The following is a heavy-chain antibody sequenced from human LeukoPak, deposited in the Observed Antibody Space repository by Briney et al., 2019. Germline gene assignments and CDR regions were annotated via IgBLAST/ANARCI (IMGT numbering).Heavy chain of an antibody. CDR3: ARRNIAVAGSFDY. CDR1: GYTFTGYY. V-gene: IGHV1-2*02. D-gene: IGHD6-19*01. J-gene: IGHJ4*02. CDR2: INPNSGGT. Sequence: GASVKVSCKASGYTFTGYYMHRVRQAPGQGLEWMGWINPNSGGTNYAQKFQGRVTLTRDTSISTAYMELSRLRSDDTAVYYCARRNIAVAGSFDYWGQGTLVTVSS.